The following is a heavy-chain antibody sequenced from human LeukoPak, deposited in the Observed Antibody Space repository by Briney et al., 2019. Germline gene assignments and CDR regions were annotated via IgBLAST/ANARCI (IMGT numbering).Heavy chain of an antibody. V-gene: IGHV4-31*03. CDR1: GGSISSGGYY. D-gene: IGHD6-19*01. CDR3: ARGGSNAWYIDY. CDR2: INHSGST. Sequence: SETLSLTCTVSGGSISSGGYYWSWIRQHPGKGLEWIGEINHSGSTNYNPSLESRVTISVDTSRNEFSVRLNSVTAADTAVYYCARGGSNAWYIDYWGQGTLVTVSS. J-gene: IGHJ4*02.